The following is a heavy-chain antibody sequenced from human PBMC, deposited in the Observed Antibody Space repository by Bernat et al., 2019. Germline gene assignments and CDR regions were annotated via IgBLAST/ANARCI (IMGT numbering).Heavy chain of an antibody. CDR3: AREGYDSSGYYADY. CDR1: GFTVSSNY. CDR2: IYSGGST. V-gene: IGHV3-53*01. Sequence: EVQLVESGGGLIQPGGSLRLSCAASGFTVSSNYMSWVRQAPGKGLEWATVIYSGGSTYYADSVKGRFTISRDNSKNTLYLQMNSLRAEDTAVYYCAREGYDSSGYYADYWGQGTLVTVSS. J-gene: IGHJ4*02. D-gene: IGHD3-22*01.